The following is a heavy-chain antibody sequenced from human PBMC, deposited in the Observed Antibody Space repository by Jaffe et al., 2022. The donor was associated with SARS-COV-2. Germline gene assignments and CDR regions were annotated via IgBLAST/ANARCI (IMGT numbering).Heavy chain of an antibody. D-gene: IGHD6-13*01. CDR2: ISGNGGTT. CDR3: AKNIRGSSNWYEIDY. CDR1: GFTFSSYA. Sequence: EVQLLESGGDLVQPGGSLRLSCATSGFTFSSYAMSWVRQAPGKGLEWVSTISGNGGTTYYAHSVKGRFTISRDNSKNTLYLQMNSLRAEDTAIHYCAKNIRGSSNWYEIDYWGQGTLVTVSS. V-gene: IGHV3-23*01. J-gene: IGHJ4*02.